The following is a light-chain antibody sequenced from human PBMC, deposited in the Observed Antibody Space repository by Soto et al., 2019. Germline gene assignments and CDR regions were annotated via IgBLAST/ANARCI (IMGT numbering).Light chain of an antibody. CDR3: MQGTHWPHT. J-gene: IGKJ2*01. Sequence: DVVITQSPLSLPVTLGQPASISCRSSQSLVYSYGNIYLNWFQQRPGQSPRRLIYKVSNRDSGVPDRFSGSGSGTDFTLKISRVEAEDVGVSYCMQGTHWPHTFGQGTKLEIK. CDR1: QSLVYSYGNIY. CDR2: KVS. V-gene: IGKV2-30*01.